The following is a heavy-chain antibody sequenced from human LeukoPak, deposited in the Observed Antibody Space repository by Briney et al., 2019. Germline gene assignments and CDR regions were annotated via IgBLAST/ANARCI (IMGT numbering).Heavy chain of an antibody. CDR2: ISGSGGST. Sequence: PGGSLRLSCAASGFTFDDYAMSWVRQAPGKGLEWVSAISGSGGSTYYADSVKGRFTISRDNSKNTLYLQMNSLRAEDTAVYYCAKGGSAFSRIGIAVAGTSDYWGQGTLVTVSS. CDR1: GFTFDDYA. J-gene: IGHJ4*02. D-gene: IGHD6-19*01. V-gene: IGHV3-23*01. CDR3: AKGGSAFSRIGIAVAGTSDY.